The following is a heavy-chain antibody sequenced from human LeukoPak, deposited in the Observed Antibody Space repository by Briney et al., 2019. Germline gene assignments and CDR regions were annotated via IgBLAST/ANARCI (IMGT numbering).Heavy chain of an antibody. CDR2: IDPNSGDT. CDR1: RYTFTGYY. Sequence: ASVTVSCKASRYTFTGYYMHWVRQAPGQGLEWMGWIDPNSGDTNYAQKFQGRVTMTRDTSISTAYMELSRLRFDDTAVYYCARDLYGSTYDILTEIYYYYYYMDVWGKGTTVTVSS. J-gene: IGHJ6*03. V-gene: IGHV1-2*02. CDR3: ARDLYGSTYDILTEIYYYYYYMDV. D-gene: IGHD3-9*01.